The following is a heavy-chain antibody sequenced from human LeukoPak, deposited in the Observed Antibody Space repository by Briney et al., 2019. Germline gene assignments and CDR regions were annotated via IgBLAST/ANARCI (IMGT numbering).Heavy chain of an antibody. J-gene: IGHJ3*02. Sequence: SVKLSCKASGGTFSSYAIRWVRRAPGQGLEWVGGVTPMVGTSDYAQKFQGRVAIAADESTNTAYMELRRLTSEDTAVYYCATNRGDHDTALHIWGQGTMITVSS. V-gene: IGHV1-69*13. CDR2: VTPMVGTS. D-gene: IGHD4-17*01. CDR1: GGTFSSYA. CDR3: ATNRGDHDTALHI.